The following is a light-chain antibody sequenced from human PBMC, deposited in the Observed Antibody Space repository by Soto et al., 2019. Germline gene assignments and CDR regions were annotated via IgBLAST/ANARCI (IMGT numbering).Light chain of an antibody. CDR1: QSVARNY. CDR3: HQYASSPQT. Sequence: ETVLTQSPGTLSLSPGERATLSCRASQSVARNYLAWYQQEAGQAPRLLIYGASTRATGIPDRFSGSGSGTDFTLTISRLEPEDFAVYYCHQYASSPQTFGQGTKVEI. V-gene: IGKV3-20*01. CDR2: GAS. J-gene: IGKJ1*01.